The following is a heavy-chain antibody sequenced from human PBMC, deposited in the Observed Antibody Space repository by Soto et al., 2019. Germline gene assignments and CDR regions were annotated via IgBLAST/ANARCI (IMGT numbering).Heavy chain of an antibody. CDR1: GGTFSSYA. Sequence: QVQLVQSGAEVQKPGSSVKAYCKASGGTFSSYAISWVRQAPGQGLEWMGGFIPMFNRPHSARKFQGRVTITADESTSTAYMELSRLRSEVTAVYYGARGQFHYVYNSYYALDVWGQGTTVTVSS. J-gene: IGHJ6*02. CDR3: ARGQFHYVYNSYYALDV. V-gene: IGHV1-69*01. D-gene: IGHD3-10*02. CDR2: FIPMFNRP.